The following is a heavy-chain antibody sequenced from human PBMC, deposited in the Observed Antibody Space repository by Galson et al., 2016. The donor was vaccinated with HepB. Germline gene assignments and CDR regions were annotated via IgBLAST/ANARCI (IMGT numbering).Heavy chain of an antibody. CDR2: INEDGTVT. CDR3: AKDLCGSEDR. CDR1: GFAFSRYW. V-gene: IGHV3-74*01. J-gene: IGHJ4*02. D-gene: IGHD5-12*01. Sequence: SLRLSCAASGFAFSRYWMHWVRQAPGKGLSWVSRINEDGTVTDYAASVNGRFPIYRDNAKNTLYLQMNSLRAEETAVYYCAKDLCGSEDRWGRGTLVTVSS.